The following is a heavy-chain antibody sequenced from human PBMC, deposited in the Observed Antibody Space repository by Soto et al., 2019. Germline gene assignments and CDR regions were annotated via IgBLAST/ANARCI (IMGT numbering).Heavy chain of an antibody. V-gene: IGHV1-69*01. J-gene: IGHJ4*02. CDR2: IIPIFGTA. D-gene: IGHD2-2*01. CDR1: GGTFSSYA. Sequence: KVSCKASGGTFSSYAISWVRQAPGQGLEWMGGIIPIFGTANYAQKFQGRVTITADESTSTAYMELSSLRSEDTAVYYCARVIPYQPLLPDYWGQGTLVTVSS. CDR3: ARVIPYQPLLPDY.